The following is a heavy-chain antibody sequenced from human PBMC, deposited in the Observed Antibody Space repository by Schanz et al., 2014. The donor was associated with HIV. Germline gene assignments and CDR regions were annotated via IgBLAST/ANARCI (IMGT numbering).Heavy chain of an antibody. J-gene: IGHJ4*02. CDR3: AKAKGSYSATTFYFAS. Sequence: EVQLVESGGGLVEPGGSLRLSCEASGFSFSDYHMSWIRQAPGKGLEWVSAISGSGGGTYYADSVKGRFTISRDNSKNTLYLQMNSLRAEDTAVYYCAKAKGSYSATTFYFASWGQGTLVTVSS. V-gene: IGHV3-23*04. CDR1: GFSFSDYH. CDR2: ISGSGGGT. D-gene: IGHD1-26*01.